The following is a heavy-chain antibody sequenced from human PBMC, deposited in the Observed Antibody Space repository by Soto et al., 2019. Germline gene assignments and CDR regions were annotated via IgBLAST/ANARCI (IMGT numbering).Heavy chain of an antibody. Sequence: QVQLVQSGAEMKKPGASVKVSCKTSGYTFTDYYIHWVRQAPGQGLEWLGWVNPKRGNTDYAQKFQGRVTMTRDTSIDTADMELRNLRSDDTAVYFCARDEDDRSPRTNFDSWGQGTLVTVSS. D-gene: IGHD2-15*01. V-gene: IGHV1-2*02. J-gene: IGHJ4*02. CDR1: GYTFTDYY. CDR3: ARDEDDRSPRTNFDS. CDR2: VNPKRGNT.